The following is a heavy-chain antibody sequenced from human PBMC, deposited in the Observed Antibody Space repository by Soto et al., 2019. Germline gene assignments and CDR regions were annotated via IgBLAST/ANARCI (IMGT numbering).Heavy chain of an antibody. J-gene: IGHJ5*02. Sequence: ASVKVSCKASGYTFTSYGISWVRQAPGQGLEWMGWISAYNGNTNYAQKLQGRVTMTTDTSTSTAYMELRSLRSDDTGVYYWAREGGDYYGSGSYPTYNWFDPWGQGTLVTVSS. D-gene: IGHD3-10*01. CDR3: AREGGDYYGSGSYPTYNWFDP. CDR1: GYTFTSYG. CDR2: ISAYNGNT. V-gene: IGHV1-18*01.